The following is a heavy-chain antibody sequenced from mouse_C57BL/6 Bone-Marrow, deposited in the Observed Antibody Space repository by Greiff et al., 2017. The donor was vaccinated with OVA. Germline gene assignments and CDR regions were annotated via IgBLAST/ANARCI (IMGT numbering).Heavy chain of an antibody. J-gene: IGHJ2*01. V-gene: IGHV14-3*01. CDR2: IDPANGNT. CDR1: GFNINNTY. Sequence: EVKLQESVAELVRPGASVKLSCTASGFNINNTYMHWVKQSPEPGLEWIGRIDPANGNTTYAPNFQGKATITADTSSNPAYLQLSSLPSEDTAIYYCAGLFGYWGQGTTLTVSS. CDR3: AGLFGY.